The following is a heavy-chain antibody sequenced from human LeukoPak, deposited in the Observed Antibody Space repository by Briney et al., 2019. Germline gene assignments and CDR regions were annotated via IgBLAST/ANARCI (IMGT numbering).Heavy chain of an antibody. CDR3: ARSGGDDDAFDI. J-gene: IGHJ3*02. CDR1: GFTFSSYD. Sequence: GGSLRLSCAASGFTFSSYDIHWVRQATGKGLEWVSAIGTAGDTYYPGSVKGRFTISRENAKNSLYLQMNSLRAGDTAVYYCARSGGDDDAFDIWGQGTMVTVSS. D-gene: IGHD3-10*01. V-gene: IGHV3-13*01. CDR2: IGTAGDT.